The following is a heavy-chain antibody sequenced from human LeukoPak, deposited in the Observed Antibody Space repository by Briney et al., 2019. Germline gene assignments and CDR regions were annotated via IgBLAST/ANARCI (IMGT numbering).Heavy chain of an antibody. CDR2: INPNSGGT. CDR3: ARGAAAGTGGPRNWFDP. V-gene: IGHV1-2*04. D-gene: IGHD6-13*01. CDR1: GYTFTGYY. J-gene: IGHJ5*02. Sequence: ASVKVSCKASGYTFTGYYMHWVRQAPGQGLEWMGWINPNSGGTNYAQKFQGWVTMTRDTSISTAYMELSRLRSDDTAVYYCARGAAAGTGGPRNWFDPWGQGTLVTVSS.